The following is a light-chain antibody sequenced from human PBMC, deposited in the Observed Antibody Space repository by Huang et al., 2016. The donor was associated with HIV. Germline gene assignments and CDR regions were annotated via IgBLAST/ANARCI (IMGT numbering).Light chain of an antibody. CDR3: QQYGSSPIT. CDR2: GST. CDR1: QSVSSSD. J-gene: IGKJ5*01. V-gene: IGKV3-20*01. Sequence: ELVLTQSPGTLSLSPGERANLSCRASQSVSSSDLAWYQQKRGQAPRLRIYGSTSRATGIPDRFSGSWSGTDFTLTISRLDPEDFAGYYCQQYGSSPITFGQGTRLGIK.